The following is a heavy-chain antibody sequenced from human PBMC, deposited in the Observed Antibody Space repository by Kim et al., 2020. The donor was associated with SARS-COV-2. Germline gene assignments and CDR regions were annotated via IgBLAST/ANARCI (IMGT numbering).Heavy chain of an antibody. CDR3: ARVTTWGTVTTSCR. CDR2: ISAYNGNT. D-gene: IGHD4-17*01. CDR1: GYTFTSYG. V-gene: IGHV1-18*01. Sequence: ASVKVSCKASGYTFTSYGISWVRQAPGQGLEWMGWISAYNGNTNYAQKLQGRVTMTTDTSTSTDYMELRSLRSDDTAVYYCARVTTWGTVTTSCRWGQGTLVTVSS. J-gene: IGHJ4*02.